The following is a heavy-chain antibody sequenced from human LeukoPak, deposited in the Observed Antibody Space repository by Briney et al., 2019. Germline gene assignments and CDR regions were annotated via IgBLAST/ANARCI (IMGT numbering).Heavy chain of an antibody. Sequence: SETLSLTCTVSAYSISSGYYWGWIRQPPGRGLEWIGSIYHSGSTYSNPSLKSRVTTSVDTSKNQFSLKLSSVTAADTAVYYCARVVPADYYMDVWGKGTTVTVSS. CDR1: AYSISSGYY. CDR2: IYHSGST. D-gene: IGHD6-6*01. CDR3: ARVVPADYYMDV. J-gene: IGHJ6*03. V-gene: IGHV4-38-2*02.